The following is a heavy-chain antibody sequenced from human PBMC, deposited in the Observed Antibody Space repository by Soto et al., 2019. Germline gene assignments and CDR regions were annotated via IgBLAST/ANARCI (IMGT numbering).Heavy chain of an antibody. CDR2: VSNTSTYT. CDR3: AKDRGLCSNTRCFEFRGWCDP. V-gene: IGHV3-23*01. D-gene: IGHD2-2*01. Sequence: EVQVLESGGGLVQPGESLRLSCAATGFSFSRYAMSWFSQAPGKGLEWVSSVSNTSTYTYYSDSVRAGLTISGDTSKNTLNLHLNSLRAEDTAVYYCAKDRGLCSNTRCFEFRGWCDPWGQGTLVTVSS. J-gene: IGHJ5*02. CDR1: GFSFSRYA.